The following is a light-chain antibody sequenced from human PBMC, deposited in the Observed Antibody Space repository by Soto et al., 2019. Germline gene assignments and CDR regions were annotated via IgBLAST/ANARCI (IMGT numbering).Light chain of an antibody. CDR2: DAS. CDR1: QDIDIF. Sequence: DIQLTQSPSSLSASVGDRVTITCQASQDIDIFLNWYHQKPGKAPNLLIYDASTLETGVPSRFSGSGSGTEFSFTISSLQPEDIGTYYCQQYNNFPVAFGQGTKLQIK. CDR3: QQYNNFPVA. V-gene: IGKV1-33*01. J-gene: IGKJ2*01.